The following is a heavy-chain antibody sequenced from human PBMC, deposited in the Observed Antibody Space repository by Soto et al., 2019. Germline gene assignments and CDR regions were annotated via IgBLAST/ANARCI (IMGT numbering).Heavy chain of an antibody. Sequence: QITLKESGPTLVKPTQTLTLTCTFSGFSLSTSGVGVGWIRQPPGKALEWLALIYWDDDKRYTPSLKSRLTLTKDTSKNQVVLTMTHIDPVDTATYYCAHTQMGRTPAEYYQKSAFDILGQGTMVTLSS. CDR1: GFSLSTSGVG. D-gene: IGHD3-10*01. CDR3: AHTQMGRTPAEYYQKSAFDI. V-gene: IGHV2-5*02. CDR2: IYWDDDK. J-gene: IGHJ3*02.